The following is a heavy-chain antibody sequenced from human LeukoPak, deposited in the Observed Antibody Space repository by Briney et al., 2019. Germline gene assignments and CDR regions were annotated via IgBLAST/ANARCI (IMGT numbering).Heavy chain of an antibody. CDR1: GYTFTRYD. J-gene: IGHJ5*02. CDR3: AMAPVLRSLAINWFDP. CDR2: MNPNRGNA. V-gene: IGHV1-8*01. D-gene: IGHD2-8*02. Sequence: ASVKVSCKASGYTFTRYDINWVRQAPGQGLEWMGRMNPNRGNADYAQKFQGRVTMTRDSSISTAYMELSSLRSEDTAVYYCAMAPVLRSLAINWFDPWGQGSLVTVSS.